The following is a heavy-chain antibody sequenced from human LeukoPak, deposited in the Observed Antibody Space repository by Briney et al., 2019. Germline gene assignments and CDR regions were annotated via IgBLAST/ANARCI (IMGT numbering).Heavy chain of an antibody. CDR2: INHSGST. V-gene: IGHV4-34*01. CDR3: ANIGYCSGGSCYRYGMDV. D-gene: IGHD2-15*01. J-gene: IGHJ6*04. Sequence: SETLSLTCAVYGGSFSGYYWSWIRQPPGKGLEWTGEINHSGSTNYNPSLKSRVTISVDTSKNQFSLKLSSVTAADTAVYYCANIGYCSGGSCYRYGMDVWGKGTTVTVSS. CDR1: GGSFSGYY.